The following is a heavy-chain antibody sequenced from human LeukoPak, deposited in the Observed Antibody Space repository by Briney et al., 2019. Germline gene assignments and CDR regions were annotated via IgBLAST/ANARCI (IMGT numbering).Heavy chain of an antibody. V-gene: IGHV4-34*01. CDR2: INHSGST. J-gene: IGHJ4*02. CDR1: GGSFSGYY. Sequence: SETLSLTCAVYGGSFSGYYWSWIRQPSGKGLEWIGEINHSGSTNYNPSLKSRVTISVDTPKNQFSLKLSPVTAADTAVYYCGRGATGYWGQGTLVTVSS. CDR3: GRGATGY. D-gene: IGHD1-26*01.